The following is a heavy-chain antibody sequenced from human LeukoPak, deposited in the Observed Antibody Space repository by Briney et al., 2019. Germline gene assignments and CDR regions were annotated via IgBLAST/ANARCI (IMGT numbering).Heavy chain of an antibody. V-gene: IGHV4-34*01. CDR2: INHSGST. Sequence: PSETLSLTCAVYGGSFSGYYWSWIRQPTGKGLEWIGEINHSGSTNYNPSLKSRVTISVDTSKNQFSLKLSSVTAADTAVYYCARAGFSMYHQWGQGTLVTVSS. D-gene: IGHD2-2*01. CDR3: ARAGFSMYHQ. CDR1: GGSFSGYY. J-gene: IGHJ4*02.